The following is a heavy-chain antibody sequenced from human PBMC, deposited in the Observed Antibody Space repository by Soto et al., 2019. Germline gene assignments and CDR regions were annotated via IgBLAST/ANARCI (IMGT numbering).Heavy chain of an antibody. V-gene: IGHV1-2*04. CDR2: INPNSGGT. D-gene: IGHD5-18*01. CDR3: ARDISLTGYSGSYGSDTNYYYYGMDV. Sequence: ASVKVSCKASGYTFTGYYMHWVRQAPGQGLEWMGWINPNSGGTNYAQKFQGWVTMTRDTSISTAYMELSRLRSDDTAVYYCARDISLTGYSGSYGSDTNYYYYGMDVWGQGTTVTVSS. J-gene: IGHJ6*02. CDR1: GYTFTGYY.